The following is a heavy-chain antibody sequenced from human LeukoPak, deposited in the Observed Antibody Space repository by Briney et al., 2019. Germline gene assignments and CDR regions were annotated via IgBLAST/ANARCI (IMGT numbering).Heavy chain of an antibody. V-gene: IGHV3-33*01. Sequence: GGSQRLSCAASGFTFSSYGMHWVRQAPGKGLEWVAVIWYDGSNKYYADSVKGRFTISRDNSKNTLYLQMNSLRAEDTAVYYCAREGSSSSAYFDYWGQGTLVTVSS. CDR2: IWYDGSNK. CDR1: GFTFSSYG. D-gene: IGHD6-13*01. CDR3: AREGSSSSAYFDY. J-gene: IGHJ4*02.